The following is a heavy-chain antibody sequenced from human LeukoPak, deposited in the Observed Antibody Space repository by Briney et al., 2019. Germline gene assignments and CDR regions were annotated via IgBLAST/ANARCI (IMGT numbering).Heavy chain of an antibody. D-gene: IGHD2-21*02. Sequence: ASVKVSCKVSGYTLTELSMHWVRQAPGKGLEWMGGFDPEDGETIYAQKFQGRVTVTEDTSTDTAYMELSSLRSEDTAVYYCATLTSLYCGGDCPYYFDYWGQGTLVTVSS. V-gene: IGHV1-24*01. CDR3: ATLTSLYCGGDCPYYFDY. J-gene: IGHJ4*02. CDR2: FDPEDGET. CDR1: GYTLTELS.